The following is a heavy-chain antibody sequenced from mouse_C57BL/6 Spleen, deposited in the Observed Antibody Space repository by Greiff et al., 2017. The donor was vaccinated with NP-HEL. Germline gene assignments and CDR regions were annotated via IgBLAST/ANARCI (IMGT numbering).Heavy chain of an antibody. CDR1: GYTFTSYW. V-gene: IGHV1-53*01. Sequence: QVHVKQPGTELVKPGASVKLSCKASGYTFTSYWMHWVKQRPGQGLEWIGNINPSNGGTNYNEKFKSKATLTVDKSSSTAYMQLSSLTSEDSAVYYCARREYPYAMDYWGQGTSVTVSS. CDR3: ARREYPYAMDY. D-gene: IGHD5-1*01. J-gene: IGHJ4*01. CDR2: INPSNGGT.